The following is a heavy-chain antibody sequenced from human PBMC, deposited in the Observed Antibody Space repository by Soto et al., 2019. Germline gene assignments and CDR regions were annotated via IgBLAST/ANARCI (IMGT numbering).Heavy chain of an antibody. V-gene: IGHV1-69*13. CDR2: IIPIFGTA. CDR1: GGTFSSYA. D-gene: IGHD2-21*02. CDR3: ARFGPIARAYCGGDCYPYYYYGMDV. J-gene: IGHJ6*02. Sequence: SVKVSCKASGGTFSSYAISWVRQAPGQGLEWMGGIIPIFGTANYAQKFQGRVTITADESTSTAYMELSSLRSEDTAVYYCARFGPIARAYCGGDCYPYYYYGMDVWGQGTTVTVSS.